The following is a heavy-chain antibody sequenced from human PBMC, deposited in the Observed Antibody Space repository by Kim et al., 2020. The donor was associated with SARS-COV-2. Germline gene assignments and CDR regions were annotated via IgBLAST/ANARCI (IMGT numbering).Heavy chain of an antibody. Sequence: GRSLRLSCAASGFTFSSYGMHWVRQAPGKGLEWVAVISYDGSNKYYADSVKGRFTISRDNSKNTLYLQMNSLRAEDTAVYYCAKGKIGSLGHWMDVWGQGTTVTVSS. CDR1: GFTFSSYG. CDR3: AKGKIGSLGHWMDV. D-gene: IGHD3-16*01. J-gene: IGHJ6*02. CDR2: ISYDGSNK. V-gene: IGHV3-30*18.